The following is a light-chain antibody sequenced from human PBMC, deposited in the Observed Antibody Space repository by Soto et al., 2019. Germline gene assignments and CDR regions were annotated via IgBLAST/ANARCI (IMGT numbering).Light chain of an antibody. V-gene: IGKV3-15*01. CDR3: QQYNNWPPLT. CDR2: GAS. J-gene: IGKJ4*01. Sequence: EIVMTQSPATLSVSPGERATLSCRASQSVSSNLAWYQQKFGQAPRLLIYGASTRATGIPARFSGSGSGTEFTLTISSPQSEDFAVYYCQQYNNWPPLTFGGGTKVEIK. CDR1: QSVSSN.